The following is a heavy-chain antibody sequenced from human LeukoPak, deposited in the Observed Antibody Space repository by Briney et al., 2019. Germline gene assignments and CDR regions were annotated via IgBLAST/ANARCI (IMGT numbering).Heavy chain of an antibody. CDR3: ARSPVYYGSGGDAFDV. CDR2: IYYSGST. J-gene: IGHJ3*01. Sequence: PSQTLSLTCTVSGGSISSGDYYWSWIRQPPGKGLEWIGYIYYSGSTYYNPSLKSRLTISVDMSKNQFSLRLSSVTAAVTAVYYCARSPVYYGSGGDAFDVWGQGTMVTVSS. V-gene: IGHV4-30-4*01. CDR1: GGSISSGDYY. D-gene: IGHD3-10*01.